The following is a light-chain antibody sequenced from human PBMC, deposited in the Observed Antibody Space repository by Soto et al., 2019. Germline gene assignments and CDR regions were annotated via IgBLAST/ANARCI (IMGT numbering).Light chain of an antibody. CDR2: LGS. V-gene: IGKV2-28*01. J-gene: IGKJ2*01. Sequence: DIVMTQSPLFLPVTPGEPASISCRSSQSLLHSNGHMYLDWYLQKPGQSPQLLIYLGSNRASGVPDRFSGSVSGTDFTLKISKVEAEDAGVYYCMQALQTQYTFGQGTKLEIK. CDR1: QSLLHSNGHMY. CDR3: MQALQTQYT.